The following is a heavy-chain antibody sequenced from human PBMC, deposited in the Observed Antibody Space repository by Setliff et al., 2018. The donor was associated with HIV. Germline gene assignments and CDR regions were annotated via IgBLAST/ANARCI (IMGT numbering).Heavy chain of an antibody. CDR2: IYPEDSNI. CDR1: DYTFTTYW. V-gene: IGHV5-51*01. Sequence: PGEPLKISCKAVDYTFTTYWIGWVRQMPGEGLEWMGIIYPEDSNIKYNPSFQNQVTISADKSISTAYLQVHNLKASDTATYYCARRDGRSMNAFEIWGPGTMVTVSS. CDR3: ARRDGRSMNAFEI. D-gene: IGHD6-13*01. J-gene: IGHJ3*02.